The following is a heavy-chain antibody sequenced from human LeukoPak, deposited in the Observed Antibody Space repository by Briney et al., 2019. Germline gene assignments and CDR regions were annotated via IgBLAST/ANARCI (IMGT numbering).Heavy chain of an antibody. CDR1: GYTFTGYY. CDR2: INPNSGGT. V-gene: IGHV1-2*02. D-gene: IGHD6-6*01. CDR3: ARDWGVSARPGYMDV. J-gene: IGHJ6*03. Sequence: ASVKVSCRASGYTFTGYYMHWVRQAPGQGLEWMGWINPNSGGTNYAQKFQGRVTMTRDTSISTAYMELSRLRSDDTAVYYCARDWGVSARPGYMDVWGKGTTVTVSS.